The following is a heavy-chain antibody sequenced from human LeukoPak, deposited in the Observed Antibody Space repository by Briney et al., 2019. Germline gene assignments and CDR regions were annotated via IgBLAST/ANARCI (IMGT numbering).Heavy chain of an antibody. CDR3: ARDLWFGELWFDWFDP. V-gene: IGHV4-31*03. Sequence: PSETLSLTCTVSGGSISSGGYYWSWIRQHPGKGLEWIGYIYYSGSTYYNPSLKSRVTISVDTSKNQFSLKLSSVTAADTAVYYCARDLWFGELWFDWFDPWGQGTLVTVSS. J-gene: IGHJ5*02. D-gene: IGHD3-10*01. CDR1: GGSISSGGYY. CDR2: IYYSGST.